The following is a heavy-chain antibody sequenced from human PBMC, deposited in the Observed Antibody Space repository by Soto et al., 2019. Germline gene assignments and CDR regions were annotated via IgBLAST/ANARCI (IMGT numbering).Heavy chain of an antibody. CDR2: IFFTGNI. V-gene: IGHV4-39*01. J-gene: IGHJ4*02. CDR1: GASLSSISYY. Sequence: SETLSLTCTVSGASLSSISYYWGWIRQPPGKGLEWVGSIFFTGNIYYNPSLKSRVTISVDTSRNQFSLMVNSVTAADTAVYYCASRHCSGGSCYNPGFDLWGEGAMVTV. D-gene: IGHD2-15*01. CDR3: ASRHCSGGSCYNPGFDL.